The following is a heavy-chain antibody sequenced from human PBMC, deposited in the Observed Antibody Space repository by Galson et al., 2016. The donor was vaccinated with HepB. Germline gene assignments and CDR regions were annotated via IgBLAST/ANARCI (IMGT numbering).Heavy chain of an antibody. V-gene: IGHV3-21*01. D-gene: IGHD2-15*01. Sequence: SLRLSCAASGFTFSSYSMNWVRQAPGKGLEWVSSVSSSSSYIYYADSVKGRFTISRDNAKNSLYLQMNSLRAEDTAVYYCARDNRGCGRGAPCPTLYYYGMDVCGQATTVTVS. J-gene: IGHJ6*02. CDR3: ARDNRGCGRGAPCPTLYYYGMDV. CDR1: GFTFSSYS. CDR2: VSSSSSYI.